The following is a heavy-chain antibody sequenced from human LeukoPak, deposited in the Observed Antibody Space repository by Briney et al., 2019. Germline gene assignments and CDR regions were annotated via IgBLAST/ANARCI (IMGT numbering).Heavy chain of an antibody. J-gene: IGHJ4*02. CDR2: IYYSGST. D-gene: IGHD1-26*01. V-gene: IGHV4-31*03. Sequence: SEALSLTCTVSGGSISSGGYYWSWIRQHPGKGLEWIGYIYYSGSTYYNPSLKSRVTISVDTSKNQFSLKLSSVTAADTAVYYCAAASLVGASYYSDYWGQGTLVTVSS. CDR1: GGSISSGGYY. CDR3: AAASLVGASYYSDY.